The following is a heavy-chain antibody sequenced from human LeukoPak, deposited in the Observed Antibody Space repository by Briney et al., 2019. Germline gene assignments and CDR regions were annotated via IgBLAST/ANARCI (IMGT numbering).Heavy chain of an antibody. CDR1: GFTFSNAW. CDR2: ISYDGSNK. J-gene: IGHJ4*02. Sequence: PGGSLRLSCAASGFTFSNAWMSWVRQAPGKGLEWVAVISYDGSNKYYADSVKGRFTISRDNSKNTLYLQMNSLRAEDTAVYYCAKDQMEAAAGTPDYWGQGTLVTVSS. CDR3: AKDQMEAAAGTPDY. V-gene: IGHV3-30*18. D-gene: IGHD6-13*01.